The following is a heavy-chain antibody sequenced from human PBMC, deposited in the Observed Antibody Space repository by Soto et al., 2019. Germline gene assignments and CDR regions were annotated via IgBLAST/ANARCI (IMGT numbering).Heavy chain of an antibody. J-gene: IGHJ4*02. CDR2: ISSNGGST. D-gene: IGHD5-12*01. CDR1: GVTFSSYA. V-gene: IGHV3-64*01. Sequence: EVQLVESGGGLVQPGGSLRLSCAASGVTFSSYAMHWVRQAPGKGLEYVSAISSNGGSTYYANSVKGRFTISRDNSKNTLYLQMGSLRAEDMAVYYCARGMATTTQGYWGQGTLVTVSS. CDR3: ARGMATTTQGY.